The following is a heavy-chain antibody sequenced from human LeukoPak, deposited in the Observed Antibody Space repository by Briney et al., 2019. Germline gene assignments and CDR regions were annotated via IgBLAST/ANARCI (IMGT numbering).Heavy chain of an antibody. CDR1: GGTFSSYA. J-gene: IGHJ4*02. D-gene: IGHD5-18*01. Sequence: SVKVSCKASGGTFSSYAISWVRQAPGQGLEWMGGIIPIFGTANYAQKFQGRVTITTDESTSTAYMELSSLRSEDTAVHYCARQGHGGYSYGGEFDYWGQGTLVTVSS. CDR3: ARQGHGGYSYGGEFDY. V-gene: IGHV1-69*05. CDR2: IIPIFGTA.